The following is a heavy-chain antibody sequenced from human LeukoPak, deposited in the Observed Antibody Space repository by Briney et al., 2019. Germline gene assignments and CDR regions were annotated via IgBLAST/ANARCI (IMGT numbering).Heavy chain of an antibody. CDR3: ATGAPYCSGGSCFDY. CDR1: GYTFTVYY. J-gene: IGHJ4*02. Sequence: ASVNVSCKASGYTFTVYYMHWVRQAPGQGLEWMGRINPNSGGTNYAQKFQGRVTMTRDTSISTAYMELSRLRSDDTAVYYCATGAPYCSGGSCFDYWGQGTLVTVSS. CDR2: INPNSGGT. V-gene: IGHV1-2*06. D-gene: IGHD2-15*01.